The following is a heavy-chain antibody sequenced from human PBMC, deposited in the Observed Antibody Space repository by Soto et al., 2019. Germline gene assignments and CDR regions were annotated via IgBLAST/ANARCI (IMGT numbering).Heavy chain of an antibody. CDR3: VRLMSTDTTGYFDY. V-gene: IGHV2-5*01. J-gene: IGHJ4*02. CDR2: VYWHDDK. Sequence: QITLKHSGPTLVKPTQPLTLTCTVSGFSLTTPGLGVGWIRQPPGKALEWLTLVYWHDDKRYSSSLRDRLTIARDTSNNQVVLSMTNMDPEDSATYYCVRLMSTDTTGYFDYWGQGMWVTVSS. CDR1: GFSLTTPGLG. D-gene: IGHD1-1*01.